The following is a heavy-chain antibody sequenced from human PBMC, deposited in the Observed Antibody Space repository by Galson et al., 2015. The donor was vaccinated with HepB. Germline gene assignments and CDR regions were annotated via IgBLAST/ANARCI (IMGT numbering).Heavy chain of an antibody. Sequence: SLRLSCAASGFTFGDYAMSWFRQAPGKGLEWVGFIRSKAYGGTTEYAASVKGRFTISRDDSKSIAYLQMNSLKTEDTAVYYCTRVADDYYDSSGYYRFDYWGQGTLVTVSS. D-gene: IGHD3-22*01. CDR2: IRSKAYGGTT. CDR3: TRVADDYYDSSGYYRFDY. J-gene: IGHJ4*02. V-gene: IGHV3-49*03. CDR1: GFTFGDYA.